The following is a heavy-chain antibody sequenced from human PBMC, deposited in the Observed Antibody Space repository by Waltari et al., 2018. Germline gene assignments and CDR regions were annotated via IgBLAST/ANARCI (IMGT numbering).Heavy chain of an antibody. V-gene: IGHV3-74*01. D-gene: IGHD5-12*01. CDR3: AREFGVLDYYYGMDV. CDR2: VNTDGSNT. CDR1: GFCFRSCW. Sequence: EVQLVESGGGSVQPGGSLRLSCAASGFCFRSCWMHWVRQAPGKGLVWVSRVNTDGSNTNYADSVKGRFTISRDNAKNTLFLQMNSLRAEDTAVYYCAREFGVLDYYYGMDVWGQGTTVTVSS. J-gene: IGHJ6*02.